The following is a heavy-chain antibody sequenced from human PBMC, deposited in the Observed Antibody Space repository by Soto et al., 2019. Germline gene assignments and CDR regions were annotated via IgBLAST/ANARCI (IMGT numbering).Heavy chain of an antibody. V-gene: IGHV3-23*01. D-gene: IGHD5-12*01. CDR3: AKDKRLANDVFEV. Sequence: EVQMLESGGGLVQPGGSLRLSCAASGFTFNSCATSWVRQAPGKGLEWVAAISSSGDSRYYGDSVNGRFTISRDNSNITLYLQMNSLRAEDSAIYYCAKDKRLANDVFEVWGQGTMVNVSS. CDR1: GFTFNSCA. J-gene: IGHJ3*01. CDR2: ISSSGDSR.